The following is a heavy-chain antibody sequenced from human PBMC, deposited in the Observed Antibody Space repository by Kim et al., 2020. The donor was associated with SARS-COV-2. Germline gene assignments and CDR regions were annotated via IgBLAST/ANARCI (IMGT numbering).Heavy chain of an antibody. D-gene: IGHD3-10*01. V-gene: IGHV1-2*02. CDR3: ARDAGVWFGDHPKYFDY. Sequence: ASVKVSCKASGYTFTGYYMHWVRQAPGQGLEWMGWINPNSGGTNYAQKFQGRVTMTRDTSISTAYMELSRLRSDDTAVYYCARDAGVWFGDHPKYFDYWGQGTLVTVSS. CDR2: INPNSGGT. CDR1: GYTFTGYY. J-gene: IGHJ4*02.